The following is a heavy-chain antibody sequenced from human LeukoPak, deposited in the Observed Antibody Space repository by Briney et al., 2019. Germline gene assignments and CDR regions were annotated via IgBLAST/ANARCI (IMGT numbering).Heavy chain of an antibody. CDR2: MYSAGHT. CDR1: GFTVSSNY. J-gene: IGHJ5*02. Sequence: PGGSLRLSCAASGFTVSSNYMSWVRQAPGQGLEWVAVMYSAGHTYYAGSVRGRFTISRDTSTNTLSLQMNSLRAEDTAEYYCARARCDTCGYGSWGQGTLVTVSS. D-gene: IGHD3-22*01. V-gene: IGHV3-66*02. CDR3: ARARCDTCGYGS.